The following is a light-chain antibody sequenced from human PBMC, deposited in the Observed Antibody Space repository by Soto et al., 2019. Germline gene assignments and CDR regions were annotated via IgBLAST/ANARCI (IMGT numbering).Light chain of an antibody. CDR2: DAS. J-gene: IGKJ1*01. V-gene: IGKV1-5*01. Sequence: DIQITQSPSTLSASVRDRVTISCRASQSISSWLAWYQQKPGKAPKLLIYDASSLESGVPSRFSGSGSGTEFTLTISSLQPDDFATYYCQQYNSYLWTFGQGTKVDIK. CDR1: QSISSW. CDR3: QQYNSYLWT.